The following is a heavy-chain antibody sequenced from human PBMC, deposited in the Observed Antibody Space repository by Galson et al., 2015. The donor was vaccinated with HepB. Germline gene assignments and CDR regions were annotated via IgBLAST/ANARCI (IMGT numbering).Heavy chain of an antibody. Sequence: SLRLSCAASGFTFSDYYMSWIRQAPGKGLEWVSYISSSSYTNYADSVKGRFTISRDNAKNSLYLQMNSLRAEDTAVYYCARASSGYSSGWHKDDAFDIWGQGTMVTVSS. J-gene: IGHJ3*02. CDR3: ARASSGYSSGWHKDDAFDI. D-gene: IGHD6-19*01. CDR1: GFTFSDYY. CDR2: ISSSSYT. V-gene: IGHV3-11*05.